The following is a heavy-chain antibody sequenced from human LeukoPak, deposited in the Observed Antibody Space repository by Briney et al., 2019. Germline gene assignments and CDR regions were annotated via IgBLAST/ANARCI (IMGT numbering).Heavy chain of an antibody. J-gene: IGHJ3*02. CDR2: IYTSGST. V-gene: IGHV3-53*01. CDR3: TRGPEWSRPVGDACDI. CDR1: GFTVSSNY. D-gene: IGHD3-3*01. Sequence: GGSLRLSCAASGFTVSSNYMSWVRQPPGKGLEWVSVIYTSGSTYYADSVKGRFTIARDNSMNTLYLQMNSLRVEDTALYYCTRGPEWSRPVGDACDIWGQGTKVTVSS.